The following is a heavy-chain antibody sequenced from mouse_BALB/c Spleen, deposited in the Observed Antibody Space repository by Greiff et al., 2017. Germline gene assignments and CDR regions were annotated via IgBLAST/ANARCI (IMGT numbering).Heavy chain of an antibody. CDR1: GFTFTDYY. CDR3: ARDRHYYGSSYDSDYAMDY. CDR2: IRNKSNGYTT. J-gene: IGHJ4*01. Sequence: EVKVVESGGGLVQPGGSLRLSCATSGFTFTDYYMSWVRQPPGKALEWLGFIRNKSNGYTTEYSASVKGRFTISRDNSQSILYLQMNTLRAEDSATYYYARDRHYYGSSYDSDYAMDYWGQGTSVTVSS. V-gene: IGHV7-3*02. D-gene: IGHD1-1*01.